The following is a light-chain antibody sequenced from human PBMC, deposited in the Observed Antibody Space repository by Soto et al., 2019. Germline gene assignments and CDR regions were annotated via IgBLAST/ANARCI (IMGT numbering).Light chain of an antibody. CDR2: QVS. J-gene: IGKJ1*01. CDR3: IQLSHCPRT. CDR1: QSLVYSDGNTY. Sequence: VLTQTPLSSPFTLGQPASISCGSSQSLVYSDGNTYLSWLQQRPGQPPRLLIYQVSNRFSGVPDRFSGSGGGTDFTLKISRVEAEDVGVYSCIQLSHCPRTFGKGTKVEI. V-gene: IGKV2-24*01.